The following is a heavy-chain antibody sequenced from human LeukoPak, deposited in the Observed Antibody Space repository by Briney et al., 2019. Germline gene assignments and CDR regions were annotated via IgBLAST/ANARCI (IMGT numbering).Heavy chain of an antibody. D-gene: IGHD6-13*01. Sequence: GGSLRLSCAASGFTFSSYAMSWVRQAPGEGLEWVSGISGGATSTDYADSVRGRFSISRDNFKNTLYLQLNSLRAEDTAVYYCAKASAAGGSSNWFDPWGQGTLVTVSS. J-gene: IGHJ5*02. CDR3: AKASAAGGSSNWFDP. CDR2: ISGGATST. V-gene: IGHV3-23*01. CDR1: GFTFSSYA.